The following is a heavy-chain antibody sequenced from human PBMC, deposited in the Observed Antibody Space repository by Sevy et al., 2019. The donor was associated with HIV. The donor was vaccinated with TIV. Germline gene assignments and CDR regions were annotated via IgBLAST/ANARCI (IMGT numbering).Heavy chain of an antibody. Sequence: GGSLRLSCAASAFNFSIYGMHWVRQAPDKGLEWVALIWYDGSNKYYADSVKGRFTISRDNSKNTLYLQMNSLRAEDTAVYYCARDGPGNYYYYGMDVWGQGTTVTVSS. D-gene: IGHD1-26*01. CDR2: IWYDGSNK. J-gene: IGHJ6*02. CDR3: ARDGPGNYYYYGMDV. V-gene: IGHV3-33*01. CDR1: AFNFSIYG.